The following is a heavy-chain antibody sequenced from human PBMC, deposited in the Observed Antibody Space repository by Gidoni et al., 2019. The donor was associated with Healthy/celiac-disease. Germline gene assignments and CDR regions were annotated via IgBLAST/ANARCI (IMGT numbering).Heavy chain of an antibody. V-gene: IGHV1-8*01. J-gene: IGHJ6*02. Sequence: QVQLVQSGAEVKKPGASVKVSCKASGYTFTSYDINWVRQATGQGLEWMGWMNPNSGNTGDAQKFQGRVTMTRNTSISTADMELSSLRSEDTAVYYCASTAPPGYCGGDCYYYYYYGMDVWGQGTTVTVSS. CDR2: MNPNSGNT. CDR3: ASTAPPGYCGGDCYYYYYYGMDV. D-gene: IGHD2-21*02. CDR1: GYTFTSYD.